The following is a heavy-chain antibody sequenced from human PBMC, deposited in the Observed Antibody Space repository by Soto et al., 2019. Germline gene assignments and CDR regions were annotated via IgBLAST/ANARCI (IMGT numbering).Heavy chain of an antibody. Sequence: SETLSLTCTVSGGSISSSSYYWGWIRQPPGKGLEWIGSIYYSGSTFYNPSLKSRVTISVDTSKNQFSLKLSSVTAADTAVYYCARGGGRYGDYDYWGQGTLVTVSS. CDR1: GGSISSSSYY. CDR2: IYYSGST. V-gene: IGHV4-39*01. CDR3: ARGGGRYGDYDY. J-gene: IGHJ4*02. D-gene: IGHD4-17*01.